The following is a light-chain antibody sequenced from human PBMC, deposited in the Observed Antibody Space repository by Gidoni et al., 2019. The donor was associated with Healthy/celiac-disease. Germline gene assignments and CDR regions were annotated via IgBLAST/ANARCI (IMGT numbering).Light chain of an antibody. V-gene: IGLV4-69*01. CDR2: LNSDGSQ. Sequence: QLAVTQSPSASASLGASVKRTCTLSSGHSSHAIAWHQQHPEKGPRYLMKLNSDGSQSRGDGIPDPFSGSSSAAERYLTMSSPESEDEADYYCQTWGRGVFGGGTKLTVL. CDR3: QTWGRGV. J-gene: IGLJ3*02. CDR1: SGHSSHA.